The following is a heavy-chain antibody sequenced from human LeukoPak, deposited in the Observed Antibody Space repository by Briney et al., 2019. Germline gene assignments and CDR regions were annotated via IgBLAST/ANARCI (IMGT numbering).Heavy chain of an antibody. Sequence: PSETLSLTCTVSGGSVSGYYWSWIRQPPGKGLEWIAYIYYSGSTNYNPSLKSRVSISVDSSKNQFSLKVSSVTAADTAVYYCARGSDTAAGLYWGQGTLVTVSS. J-gene: IGHJ4*02. CDR3: ARGSDTAAGLY. CDR1: GGSVSGYY. CDR2: IYYSGST. D-gene: IGHD6-13*01. V-gene: IGHV4-59*02.